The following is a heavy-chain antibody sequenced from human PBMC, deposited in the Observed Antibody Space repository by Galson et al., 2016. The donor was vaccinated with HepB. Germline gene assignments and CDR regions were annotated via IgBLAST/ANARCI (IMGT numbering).Heavy chain of an antibody. CDR2: INSGGGFT. CDR1: GFTFTSYA. V-gene: IGHV3-23*01. Sequence: SLRLSCAASGFTFTSYAMSWVRQAPGKGLEWVSAINSGGGFTYYADSVKGRFTISRDNPKNTVYLQMNSLRAEDTAVYYCAKYRDHSSGYYPLDYWGQGTLVTVSS. D-gene: IGHD3-22*01. J-gene: IGHJ4*02. CDR3: AKYRDHSSGYYPLDY.